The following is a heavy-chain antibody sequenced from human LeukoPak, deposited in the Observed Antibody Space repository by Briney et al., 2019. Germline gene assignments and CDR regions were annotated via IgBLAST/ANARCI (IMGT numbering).Heavy chain of an antibody. CDR2: INHSGST. Sequence: SETLSLTCAVYGGSFSGYYWSWIRQPPGKGLEWIGEINHSGSTNYNPSLKSRVTISVDTSKNQFSLKLSSVTAADTAVYYCARAPYYDFWSGYPPLDYWGQGTLVTVSS. CDR1: GGSFSGYY. V-gene: IGHV4-34*01. CDR3: ARAPYYDFWSGYPPLDY. J-gene: IGHJ4*02. D-gene: IGHD3-3*01.